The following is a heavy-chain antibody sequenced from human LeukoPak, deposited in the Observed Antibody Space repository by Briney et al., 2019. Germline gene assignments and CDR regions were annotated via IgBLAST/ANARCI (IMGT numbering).Heavy chain of an antibody. CDR3: AKGRSGWYEGLDY. Sequence: GGSLRLSCAASGFTFSNYWMSWGRQAPGKGLEWVSVISHGGDSAWYADSVKGRFTISRDNSKSTLFLQMNSLRADDTAIYYCAKGRSGWYEGLDYWGQGILVTVSS. J-gene: IGHJ4*02. CDR1: GFTFSNYW. V-gene: IGHV3-23*01. D-gene: IGHD6-19*01. CDR2: ISHGGDSA.